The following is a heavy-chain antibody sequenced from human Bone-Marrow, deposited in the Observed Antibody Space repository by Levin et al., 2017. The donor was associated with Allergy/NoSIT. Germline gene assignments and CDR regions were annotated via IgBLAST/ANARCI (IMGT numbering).Heavy chain of an antibody. V-gene: IGHV3-11*01. J-gene: IGHJ4*02. CDR3: ARDNWDIVVVPSAIYFDY. Sequence: LSLTCAASGFSFSDPYMTWIRQAPGKGLEWISSISRSGSTIFYADSVRGRFTISRDNTENSLFLQMDSLIAEDTAVYYCARDNWDIVVVPSAIYFDYWGQGTVVTVSS. D-gene: IGHD2-2*01. CDR2: ISRSGSTI. CDR1: GFSFSDPY.